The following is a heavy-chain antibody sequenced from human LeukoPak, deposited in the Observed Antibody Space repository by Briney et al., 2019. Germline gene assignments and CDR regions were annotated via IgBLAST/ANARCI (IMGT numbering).Heavy chain of an antibody. V-gene: IGHV3-48*02. CDR1: GFTFSTYS. Sequence: GGSLRLSCAASGFTFSTYSMNWVRQAPGKGLEWVSYISSSSSTIYYADSVKGRFTISRDNAKNSLYLQMNSPRDEDTAVYYCARGRVGSSWYHSLAEFFQHWGRGTLVTVSS. J-gene: IGHJ1*01. CDR2: ISSSSSTI. D-gene: IGHD6-13*01. CDR3: ARGRVGSSWYHSLAEFFQH.